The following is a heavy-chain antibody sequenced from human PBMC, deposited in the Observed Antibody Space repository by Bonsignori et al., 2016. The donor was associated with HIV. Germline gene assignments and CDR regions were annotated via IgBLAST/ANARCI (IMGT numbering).Heavy chain of an antibody. CDR3: ARGHQVVIGGRWFDP. J-gene: IGHJ5*02. Sequence: VRQMPGKGLEWIGSIYHSGSTHYNPSLKSRVTISVDTSTNQFSLKLSSVTAADTAVYYCARGHQVVIGGRWFDPWGQGTLVTVSS. V-gene: IGHV4-38-2*02. D-gene: IGHD3-22*01. CDR2: IYHSGST.